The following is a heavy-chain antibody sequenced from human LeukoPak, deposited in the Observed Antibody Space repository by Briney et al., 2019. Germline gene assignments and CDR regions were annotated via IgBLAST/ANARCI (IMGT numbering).Heavy chain of an antibody. Sequence: SXXVSCKAAGGTFISYAISWVRQAPGQGREWMGRIIPIFCPANSAQKFQGRVTIPTDDSTSTAYMELSSLRSEDTAVYYCASPQNGYSYGYYWGQGTLVTVSS. CDR3: ASPQNGYSYGYY. D-gene: IGHD5-18*01. CDR1: GGTFISYA. J-gene: IGHJ4*02. CDR2: IIPIFCPA. V-gene: IGHV1-69*05.